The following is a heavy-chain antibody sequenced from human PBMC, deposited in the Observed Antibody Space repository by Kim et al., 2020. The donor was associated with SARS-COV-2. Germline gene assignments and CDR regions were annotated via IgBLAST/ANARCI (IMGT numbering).Heavy chain of an antibody. D-gene: IGHD6-6*01. V-gene: IGHV1-18*01. CDR2: INTDTDNT. Sequence: ASVKVSCKTSGYTFTSYGISWVRQAPGQGLEWMGWINTDTDNTKYAQSFQGIISVTTVTSTTTAYMELRSLRPDDTAVYFCARNGKRIAGMRYFSYQKAMDVWGPGTTVIVSS. J-gene: IGHJ6*02. CDR1: GYTFTSYG. CDR3: ARNGKRIAGMRYFSYQKAMDV.